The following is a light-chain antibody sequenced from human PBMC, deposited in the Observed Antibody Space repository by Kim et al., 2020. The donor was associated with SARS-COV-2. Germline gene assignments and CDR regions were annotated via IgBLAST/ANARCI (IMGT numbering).Light chain of an antibody. CDR3: GTWDNSLSAVV. J-gene: IGLJ3*02. CDR2: DNN. CDR1: SANTGSNY. Sequence: GQKVTIACSGSSANTGSNYVSWYQQLPGTAPKLLIDDNNKRPSGMTDRFSGSKTGTTATLGITGLQTGDEADYYCGTWDNSLSAVVFGGGTQLTVL. V-gene: IGLV1-51*01.